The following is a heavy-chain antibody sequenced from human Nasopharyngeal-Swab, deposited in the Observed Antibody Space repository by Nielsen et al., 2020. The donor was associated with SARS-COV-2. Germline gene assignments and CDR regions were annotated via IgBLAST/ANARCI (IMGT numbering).Heavy chain of an antibody. CDR2: IVVGSGNT. Sequence: SVKVSCKASGFTFTSSAMQWVRQARGQRLEWIGWIVVGSGNTNYAQKFQERVTITRDMSTSTAYMELSSLRSEDTAVYYCAAGTQQQLLPFDAFDIWGQGTMVTVSS. V-gene: IGHV1-58*02. CDR3: AAGTQQQLLPFDAFDI. J-gene: IGHJ3*02. CDR1: GFTFTSSA. D-gene: IGHD6-13*01.